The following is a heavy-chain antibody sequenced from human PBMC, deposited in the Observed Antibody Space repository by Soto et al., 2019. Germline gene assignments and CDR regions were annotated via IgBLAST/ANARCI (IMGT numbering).Heavy chain of an antibody. D-gene: IGHD3-16*02. CDR3: AREMDYDYIWGSYRTDY. CDR2: IWYDGSNK. CDR1: GFTFSSYG. V-gene: IGHV3-33*01. Sequence: GGSLRLSCAASGFTFSSYGMHWVRQAPGKGLEWVAVIWYDGSNKYYADSVKGRFTISRDNSKNTLYLQMNSLRAEDTAVYYCAREMDYDYIWGSYRTDYWGQGTLVTVSS. J-gene: IGHJ4*02.